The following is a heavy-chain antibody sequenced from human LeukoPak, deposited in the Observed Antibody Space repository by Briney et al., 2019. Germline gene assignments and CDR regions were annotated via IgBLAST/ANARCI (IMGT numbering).Heavy chain of an antibody. Sequence: EASVKVSCKASGYTFTSYGISWVRQAPGQGLEWMGWISAYNGNTNYAQKLQGRVTMTTDTSTSTAYMELRSLRSDDTAVYYCARAGKMVRDYYYYMDVWGKGTTVTVSS. CDR3: ARAGKMVRDYYYYMDV. J-gene: IGHJ6*03. CDR2: ISAYNGNT. CDR1: GYTFTSYG. V-gene: IGHV1-18*01. D-gene: IGHD3-10*01.